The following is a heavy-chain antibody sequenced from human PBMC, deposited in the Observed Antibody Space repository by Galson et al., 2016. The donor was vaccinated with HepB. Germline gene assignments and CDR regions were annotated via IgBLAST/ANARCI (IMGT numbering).Heavy chain of an antibody. V-gene: IGHV1-69*13. CDR2: IIPIFGAP. Sequence: SVKVSCKASGDSFNRNGISWVRQAPGQGLEWMGGIIPIFGAPDYAHKFQDRVTITADESTSTAYMELSSLRSDDTAVYYCARTTTDHFDFWGQGTLVTVSS. D-gene: IGHD4-17*01. CDR3: ARTTTDHFDF. J-gene: IGHJ4*02. CDR1: GDSFNRNG.